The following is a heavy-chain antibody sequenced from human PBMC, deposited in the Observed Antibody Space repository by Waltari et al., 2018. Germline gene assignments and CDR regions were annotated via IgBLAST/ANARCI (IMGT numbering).Heavy chain of an antibody. D-gene: IGHD4-17*01. CDR1: GYTLIGSS. CDR2: INVGNGDT. V-gene: IGHV1-3*03. CDR3: ARGSRLPFFDW. J-gene: IGHJ4*02. Sequence: QVQMVQSGTEEKKPGATVKVSCKTSGYTLIGSSMHGVRQAPGQRPECMGWINVGNGDTKYSQDVQGRVTITSDTFARTTYMEFRSLRSEDMAVYFCARGSRLPFFDWWGQGTLVSVSS.